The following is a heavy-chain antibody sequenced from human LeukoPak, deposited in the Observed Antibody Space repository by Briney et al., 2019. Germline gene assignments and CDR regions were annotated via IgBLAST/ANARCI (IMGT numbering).Heavy chain of an antibody. D-gene: IGHD5-12*01. CDR2: ISSSSSYI. V-gene: IGHV3-21*01. CDR1: GFTFSSYA. Sequence: PGGSLRLSCAASGFTFSSYAMSWVRQAPGKGLEWVSSISSSSSYIYYADSVKGRFTISRDNAKNSLYLQMNSLRAEDTAVYYCGRGRDSGYDFYYYYYMDVWGKGTTVTISS. J-gene: IGHJ6*03. CDR3: GRGRDSGYDFYYYYYMDV.